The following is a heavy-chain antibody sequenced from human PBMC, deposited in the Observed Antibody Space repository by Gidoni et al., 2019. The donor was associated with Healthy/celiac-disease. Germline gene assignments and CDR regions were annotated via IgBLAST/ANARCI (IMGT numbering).Heavy chain of an antibody. CDR2: ISSSSSYI. V-gene: IGHV3-21*01. CDR1: GFTFSSYS. Sequence: EVQLVESGGGLVKPGGSLRLSCAASGFTFSSYSMNWVRQAPGKGLEGVSSISSSSSYIYYADSVKGRFTISRDNAKNSLYLQMNSLRAEDTAVYYCARDRGGFWSGYYPYYYYGMDVWGQGTTVTVSS. CDR3: ARDRGGFWSGYYPYYYYGMDV. D-gene: IGHD3-3*01. J-gene: IGHJ6*02.